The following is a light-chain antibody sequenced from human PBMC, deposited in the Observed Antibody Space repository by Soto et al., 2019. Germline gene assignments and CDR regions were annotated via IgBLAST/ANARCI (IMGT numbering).Light chain of an antibody. CDR2: HAS. Sequence: DIQMTHSPSTLPASVGSRFTITCRASQSISNWLAWYQQKPGTAPNVLIYHASNLQSGVPSRFSGSGSGTELTLTISSMQPDDFATYYCQQYNRYSFGQGTQVDIK. V-gene: IGKV1-5*01. CDR3: QQYNRYS. CDR1: QSISNW. J-gene: IGKJ1*01.